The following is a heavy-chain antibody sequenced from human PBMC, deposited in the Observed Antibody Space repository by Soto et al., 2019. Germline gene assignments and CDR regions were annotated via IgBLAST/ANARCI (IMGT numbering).Heavy chain of an antibody. V-gene: IGHV1-18*04. CDR2: ISAYNGKT. Sequence: ASVKVSCKDSGYTFTGYCISWVREAPGQGREGMGWISAYNGKTNYAQKLQGRVTMTTDTSTSTAYMELRSLRSDDTAVYYCARDGLYCSGGSCYSDYWGQGTLVTVSS. J-gene: IGHJ4*02. CDR1: GYTFTGYC. D-gene: IGHD2-15*01. CDR3: ARDGLYCSGGSCYSDY.